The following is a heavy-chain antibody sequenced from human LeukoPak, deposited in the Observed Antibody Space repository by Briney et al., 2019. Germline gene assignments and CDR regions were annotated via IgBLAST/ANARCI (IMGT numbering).Heavy chain of an antibody. D-gene: IGHD5-18*01. V-gene: IGHV1-46*01. CDR3: ARGPPRDTAMVANWFDP. Sequence: ASVKVSCKASGYTFTSYYMHWVQQAPGQGLEWMGIINPSGGSTSYAQKFQGRVTMTRDTSTSTVYMELSSLRSEDTAVYYCARGPPRDTAMVANWFDPWGQGTLVTVSS. CDR1: GYTFTSYY. J-gene: IGHJ5*02. CDR2: INPSGGST.